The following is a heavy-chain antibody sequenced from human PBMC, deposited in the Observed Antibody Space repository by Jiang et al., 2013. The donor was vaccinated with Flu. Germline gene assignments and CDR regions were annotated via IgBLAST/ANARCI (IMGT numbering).Heavy chain of an antibody. Sequence: GAEVKKPGESLRISCKGSGYSFTSYWISWVRQMPGKGLEWMGRIDPSDSYTNYSPSFQGHVTISADKSISTAYLQWSSLKASDTAMYYCARHSQLSSYGYGFDRDYYYYGMDVWGQGTTVTVSS. D-gene: IGHD5-18*01. CDR3: ARHSQLSSYGYGFDRDYYYYGMDV. CDR1: GYSFTSYW. CDR2: IDPSDSYT. V-gene: IGHV5-10-1*01. J-gene: IGHJ6*02.